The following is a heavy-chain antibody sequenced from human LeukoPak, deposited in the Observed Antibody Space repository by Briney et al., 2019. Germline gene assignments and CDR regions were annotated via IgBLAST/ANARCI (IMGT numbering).Heavy chain of an antibody. V-gene: IGHV1-18*01. CDR1: GYTFTSYG. Sequence: ASVKASCKASGYTFTSYGISWVRQAPGQGLEWMGWISAYNGNTNYAQKLQGRVTMTTDTSTSTAYMELRSLRSDDTAVYYCARWGPMVRGVISWFDPWGQGTLVTVSS. CDR3: ARWGPMVRGVISWFDP. J-gene: IGHJ5*02. CDR2: ISAYNGNT. D-gene: IGHD3-10*01.